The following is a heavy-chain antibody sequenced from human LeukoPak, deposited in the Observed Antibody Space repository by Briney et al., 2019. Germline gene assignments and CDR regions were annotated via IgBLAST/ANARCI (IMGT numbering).Heavy chain of an antibody. J-gene: IGHJ4*02. D-gene: IGHD4-11*01. CDR3: ARAPTSVSNPYYFDY. V-gene: IGHV5-51*03. CDR2: FYPGDSDT. Sequence: PGESLKISCKASGYSFSNYWIGWVRQMPGKGLEWMGIFYPGDSDTRYSPSFQGQVTISADKSITTGYLQWSSLKASDTAMYYCARAPTSVSNPYYFDYWGQGALVTVSS. CDR1: GYSFSNYW.